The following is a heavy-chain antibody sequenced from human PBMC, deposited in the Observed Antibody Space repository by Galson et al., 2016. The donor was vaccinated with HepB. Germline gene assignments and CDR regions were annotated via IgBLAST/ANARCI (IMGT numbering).Heavy chain of an antibody. CDR3: ARRIVNQGRIGGWGWGMDV. CDR1: GFTFSGHW. D-gene: IGHD3-10*01. J-gene: IGHJ6*02. V-gene: IGHV3-7*01. Sequence: LRLSCAASGFTFSGHWMSWVRQTPGKGLEWVANINQDRSEKYDVDSMKGRVTISRDNAKKSLYLQMNSLRAEDTAVYFCARRIVNQGRIGGWGWGMDVWGQGVTVTVSS. CDR2: INQDRSEK.